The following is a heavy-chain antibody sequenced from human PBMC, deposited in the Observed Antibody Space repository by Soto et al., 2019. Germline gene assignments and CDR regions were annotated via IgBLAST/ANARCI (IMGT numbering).Heavy chain of an antibody. D-gene: IGHD2-21*01. V-gene: IGHV4-61*01. J-gene: IGHJ6*02. CDR3: ARVHSQNGMDV. CDR2: IYYSGST. CDR1: GGSVSSASNY. Sequence: QVQLQESGPGLVKPSETLSLTCTVSGGSVSSASNYWTWIRQPPGKGLEWIGYIYYSGSTNYNPSLESRVTISVDKSKNQFSLNLRSVTAADTAVYYCARVHSQNGMDVWGRGTTVTVSS.